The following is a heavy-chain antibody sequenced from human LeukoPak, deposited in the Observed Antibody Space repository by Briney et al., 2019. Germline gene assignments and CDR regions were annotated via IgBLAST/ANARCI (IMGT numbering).Heavy chain of an antibody. D-gene: IGHD3-10*01. CDR2: LWNDGNS. CDR1: GFTVTTNN. J-gene: IGHJ5*02. Sequence: GGSLSLSCAASGFTVTTNNINWVRQAPGKGLEWVSILWNDGNSYFADSVKGRFSFSRDTSKNILYLQMNGLRVEDTAIYYCLGFGPHYYSDRWGQGTLVTVSS. CDR3: LGFGPHYYSDR. V-gene: IGHV3-53*01.